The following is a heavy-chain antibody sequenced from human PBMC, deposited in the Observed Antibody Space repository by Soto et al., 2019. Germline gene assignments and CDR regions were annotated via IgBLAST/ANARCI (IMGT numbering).Heavy chain of an antibody. Sequence: RASVKVSCKASGGTFSSYAISWVRQAPGQGLEWMGGIIPIFGTANYAQKFQGRVTITADESTSTAYMELSSLRSEDTAVYYCARGDKRDFWSGYSYYYYGMDVWGQGTTVTVSS. CDR2: IIPIFGTA. D-gene: IGHD3-3*01. V-gene: IGHV1-69*13. CDR3: ARGDKRDFWSGYSYYYYGMDV. CDR1: GGTFSSYA. J-gene: IGHJ6*02.